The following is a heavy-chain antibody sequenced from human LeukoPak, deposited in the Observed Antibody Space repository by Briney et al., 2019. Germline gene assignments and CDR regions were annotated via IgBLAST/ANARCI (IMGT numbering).Heavy chain of an antibody. V-gene: IGHV1-3*01. Sequence: ASVKVSCKASGYTFTSYAMHWVRQAPGQRLEWMGWINAGSGNTKYSQKFQGRVTITRDTSASTAYMELSSLRSEDTAVYYCARGGDWLFDYWGQGILVTVSS. CDR3: ARGGDWLFDY. CDR2: INAGSGNT. D-gene: IGHD2-21*02. J-gene: IGHJ4*02. CDR1: GYTFTSYA.